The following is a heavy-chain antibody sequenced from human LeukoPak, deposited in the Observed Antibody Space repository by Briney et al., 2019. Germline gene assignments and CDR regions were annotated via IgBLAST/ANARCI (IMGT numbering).Heavy chain of an antibody. CDR3: AIGVYSSSWYSDYYYYMDV. D-gene: IGHD6-13*01. J-gene: IGHJ6*03. Sequence: GASVKVSCKASGYTFTSYDISWVRQATGQGLEWMGWMNPNSGNTGYAQKFQGRVTMTRNTSISTAYMELSSLRSEDTAVYYCAIGVYSSSWYSDYYYYMDVWGKGTTVTVSS. CDR2: MNPNSGNT. V-gene: IGHV1-8*01. CDR1: GYTFTSYD.